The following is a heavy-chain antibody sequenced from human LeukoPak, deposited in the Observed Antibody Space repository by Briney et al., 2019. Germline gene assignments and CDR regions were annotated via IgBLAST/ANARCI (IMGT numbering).Heavy chain of an antibody. Sequence: GGCLRLSCGASGFTFSSYGIHWVRQAPGKGLEWVAVILYDGSDKYYADSVKCRFTVSRDNSKNTLYLQMNSLRAEDTAVYYCAKGDNQGGFDYWGQGSLVRVSS. J-gene: IGHJ4*02. D-gene: IGHD2-15*01. CDR2: ILYDGSDK. V-gene: IGHV3-30*18. CDR1: GFTFSSYG. CDR3: AKGDNQGGFDY.